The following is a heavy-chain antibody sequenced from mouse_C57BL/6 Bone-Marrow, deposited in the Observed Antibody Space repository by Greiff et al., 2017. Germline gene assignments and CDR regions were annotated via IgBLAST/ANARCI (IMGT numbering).Heavy chain of an antibody. Sequence: QVQLQQPGAELVMPGASVKLSCKASGYTFTSYWMHWVKQRPGQGLEWIGEIDPSDSYTNYNQKFKGKSTLTVDKSSSTAYMQLSSLTSEDSAFYYCALPYFDYWGQGTTLTVSS. CDR1: GYTFTSYW. V-gene: IGHV1-69*01. CDR3: ALPYFDY. J-gene: IGHJ2*01. D-gene: IGHD1-1*01. CDR2: IDPSDSYT.